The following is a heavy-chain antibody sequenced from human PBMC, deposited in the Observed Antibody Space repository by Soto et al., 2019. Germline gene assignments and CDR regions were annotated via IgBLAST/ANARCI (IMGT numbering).Heavy chain of an antibody. V-gene: IGHV1-18*04. CDR2: ISAYNGNT. D-gene: IGHD3-10*01. Sequence: ASVKVSCKASGYTFTSYGISWVRQAPGQGLEWMGWISAYNGNTNYAQKRQGRVTMTTDTSTSTAYMELRSLRSDDTAVYYCAREDYYGSGSYYPDYYYYGMDVWGQGTTSTVSS. CDR1: GYTFTSYG. CDR3: AREDYYGSGSYYPDYYYYGMDV. J-gene: IGHJ6*02.